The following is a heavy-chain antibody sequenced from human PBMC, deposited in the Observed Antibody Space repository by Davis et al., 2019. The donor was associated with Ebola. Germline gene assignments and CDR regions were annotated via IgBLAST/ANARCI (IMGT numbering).Heavy chain of an antibody. CDR2: IIPILGIA. CDR3: ARGGGIGYYYYGMDV. V-gene: IGHV1-69*04. J-gene: IGHJ6*02. D-gene: IGHD1-26*01. Sequence: SVKVSCKASGGTFSSYAISWVRQAPGQGLEWMGRIIPILGIANYAQKLQGRVTMTTDTSTSTAYMELSRLRSDDTAVYYCARGGGIGYYYYGMDVWGQGTTVTVSS. CDR1: GGTFSSYA.